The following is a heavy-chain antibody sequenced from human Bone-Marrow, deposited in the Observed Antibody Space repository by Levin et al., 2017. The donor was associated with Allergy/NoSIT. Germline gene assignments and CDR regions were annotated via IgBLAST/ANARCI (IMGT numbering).Heavy chain of an antibody. CDR1: GFTFDDYA. CDR2: ISWSGDKI. V-gene: IGHV3-9*01. Sequence: PGGSLRLSCAASGFTFDDYAMHWVRQAPGKGLEWVASISWSGDKIGSANSVTGRFTISRDNAKNSLHLQMNSLRVEDTALYYCAKDSRSYSSSSLDSWGQGTLVTVSS. J-gene: IGHJ5*01. CDR3: AKDSRSYSSSSLDS. D-gene: IGHD6-13*01.